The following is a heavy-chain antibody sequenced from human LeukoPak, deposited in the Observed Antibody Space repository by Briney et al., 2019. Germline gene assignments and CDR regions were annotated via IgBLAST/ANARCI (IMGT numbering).Heavy chain of an antibody. CDR2: ISGDSGDT. V-gene: IGHV3-11*06. CDR1: GFTFSASY. Sequence: GGSERLSCAASGFTFSASYMTWLRQAPGKGLEWLSYISGDSGDTNYADSVKGRFTISRDNAKNSLYLQMNSLRVEDTAVYFCARDPRTVRIWGQGTLVTVSS. CDR3: ARDPRTVRI. D-gene: IGHD1-1*01. J-gene: IGHJ4*02.